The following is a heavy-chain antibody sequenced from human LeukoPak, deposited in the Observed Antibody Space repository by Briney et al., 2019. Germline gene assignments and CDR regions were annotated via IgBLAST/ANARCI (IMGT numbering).Heavy chain of an antibody. V-gene: IGHV3-7*01. CDR2: IKQDGSEK. D-gene: IGHD6-13*01. CDR1: GFTFSSYW. J-gene: IGHJ1*01. Sequence: GSLRLSCAASGFTFSSYWMSWVRQAPGKGLEWVANIKQDGSEKYYVDSVKGRFTISRDNTKNSLYLQMNSLRAEDTAVYYCASREGIAAAGLAEYFQHWGQGTLVTVSS. CDR3: ASREGIAAAGLAEYFQH.